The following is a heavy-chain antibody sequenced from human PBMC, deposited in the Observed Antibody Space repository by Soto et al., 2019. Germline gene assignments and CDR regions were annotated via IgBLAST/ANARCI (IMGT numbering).Heavy chain of an antibody. D-gene: IGHD3-10*01. V-gene: IGHV4-34*01. CDR2: INHSGST. CDR3: ARGGGTMVRHYYYGMDV. J-gene: IGHJ6*02. Sequence: NPSETLSLTCAVYGESFSGYYWSWIRQPPGKGLEWIGEINHSGSTNYNPSLKSRVTISVDTSKNQFSLKLSSVTAADTAVYYCARGGGTMVRHYYYGMDVWGQGTTVTVSS. CDR1: GESFSGYY.